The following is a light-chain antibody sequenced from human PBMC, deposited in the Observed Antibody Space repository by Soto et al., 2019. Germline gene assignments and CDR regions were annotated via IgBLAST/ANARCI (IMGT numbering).Light chain of an antibody. Sequence: DVVRTQSPLSMPVTLGQPASISCRSNQSLVHSDGIAYFSWFQQRPGRSPRRXXYKVSNRDSGVPARFSVSGSGTDFALKISRVEAEDVGVYYCMQGTHWPITFCQGTRLEIK. J-gene: IGKJ5*01. CDR2: KVS. V-gene: IGKV2-30*02. CDR3: MQGTHWPIT. CDR1: QSLVHSDGIAY.